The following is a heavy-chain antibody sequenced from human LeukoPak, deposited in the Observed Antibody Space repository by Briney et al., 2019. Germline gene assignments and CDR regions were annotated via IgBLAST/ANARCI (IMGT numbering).Heavy chain of an antibody. D-gene: IGHD1-14*01. Sequence: GGSLRLSCAASGFTFSSYSMNWVRQAPGKGLEWVSYISSSSSTIYYADSVKGRFTISRDNAKNSLYLQMNSLRAEDTAVYYCARGLRGMAFDYWGQGTLVTVSS. J-gene: IGHJ4*02. CDR3: ARGLRGMAFDY. CDR2: ISSSSSTI. CDR1: GFTFSSYS. V-gene: IGHV3-48*04.